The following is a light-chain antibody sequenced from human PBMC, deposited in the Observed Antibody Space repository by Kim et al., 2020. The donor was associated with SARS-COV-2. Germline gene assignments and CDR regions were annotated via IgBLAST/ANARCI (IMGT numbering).Light chain of an antibody. CDR3: LRHYNTPPYT. V-gene: IGKV4-1*01. CDR2: WAS. J-gene: IGKJ2*01. Sequence: ATINCKSSQSVLYRSNNKNYLAWYQQKPGQPPKLLIYWASTRASGVPDRFSGSGSGTDFTLTSSSLQTEDVAVYYCLRHYNTPPYTFGQGTKLEI. CDR1: QSVLYRSNNKNY.